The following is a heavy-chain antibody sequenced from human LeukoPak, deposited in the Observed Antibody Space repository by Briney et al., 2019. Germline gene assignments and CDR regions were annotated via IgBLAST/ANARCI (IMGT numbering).Heavy chain of an antibody. CDR3: ARPSSGSYYDSSGGAFDI. J-gene: IGHJ3*02. V-gene: IGHV3-48*02. D-gene: IGHD3-22*01. Sequence: PGGSLRLSCAASGFTFSSYSMNWVRQAPGKGLEWVSYISSSSSTIYYADSVKGRFTISRDNAKNSLYLQMNSLRDEDTAVYYCARPSSGSYYDSSGGAFDIWGQGTMVTVSS. CDR1: GFTFSSYS. CDR2: ISSSSSTI.